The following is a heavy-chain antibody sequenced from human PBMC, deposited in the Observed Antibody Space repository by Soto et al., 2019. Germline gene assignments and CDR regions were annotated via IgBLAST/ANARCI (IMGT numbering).Heavy chain of an antibody. V-gene: IGHV3-30-3*01. Sequence: QVQLVESGGGVVQPGRSLRLSCAASGFTFSSYSMHWVRQAPGKGLEWVAVMSSDGSNKYYADSVKGRFTISRDNSKNTVVFPIKHPRAEDTAFYYFARDGGHWSSNSLYFYGMDVWGQGTTVTVSS. CDR3: ARDGGHWSSNSLYFYGMDV. CDR2: MSSDGSNK. CDR1: GFTFSSYS. D-gene: IGHD4-4*01. J-gene: IGHJ6*02.